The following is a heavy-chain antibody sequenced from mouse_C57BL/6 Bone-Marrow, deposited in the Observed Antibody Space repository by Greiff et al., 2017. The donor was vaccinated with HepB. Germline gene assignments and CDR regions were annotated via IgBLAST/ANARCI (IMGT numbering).Heavy chain of an antibody. CDR2: IYPRSGNT. V-gene: IGHV1-81*01. J-gene: IGHJ4*01. Sequence: VKLAESGAELARPGASVKLSCKASGYTFTSYGISWVKQRTGQGLEWIGEIYPRSGNTYYNEKFKGKATLTADKSSSTAYMELRSLTSEDSAVYFCARNPITTVVNYAMDYWGQGTSVTVSS. CDR3: ARNPITTVVNYAMDY. D-gene: IGHD1-1*01. CDR1: GYTFTSYG.